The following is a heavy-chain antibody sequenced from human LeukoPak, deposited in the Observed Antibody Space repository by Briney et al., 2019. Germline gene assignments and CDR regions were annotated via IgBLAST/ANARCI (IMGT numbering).Heavy chain of an antibody. CDR3: ARVGVDDSGNIIKYFFDY. V-gene: IGHV4-59*01. CDR2: IYYSGSA. D-gene: IGHD4-23*01. J-gene: IGHJ4*02. Sequence: SETLSLTCTVSGGPISSYQWSWIRQPPGKGLEWIGNIYYSGSANYNPSLKSRVIISVDTSKNQFSLKLSAVTAADTAVYYCARVGVDDSGNIIKYFFDYWGQGTLVTVSS. CDR1: GGPISSYQ.